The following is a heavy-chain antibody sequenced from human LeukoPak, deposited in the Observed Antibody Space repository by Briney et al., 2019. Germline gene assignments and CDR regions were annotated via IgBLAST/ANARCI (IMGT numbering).Heavy chain of an antibody. Sequence: KTSETLSLTCTVSGGSISSGSYYWSWIRQPAGKGLEWIGRIYTSGSTNYNPSLKSRVTISVDTSKNQFSLKLSSVTAADTAVYYCARAPEGGACCYFDYWGQGTLVTVSS. J-gene: IGHJ4*02. CDR3: ARAPEGGACCYFDY. CDR1: GGSISSGSYY. V-gene: IGHV4-61*02. D-gene: IGHD1-26*01. CDR2: IYTSGST.